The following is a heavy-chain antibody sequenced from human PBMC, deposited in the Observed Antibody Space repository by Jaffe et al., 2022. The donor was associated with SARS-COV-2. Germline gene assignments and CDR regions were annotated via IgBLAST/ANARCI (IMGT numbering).Heavy chain of an antibody. J-gene: IGHJ1*01. CDR3: ARAGGYCSSTSCPEYFQH. CDR2: INHSGST. V-gene: IGHV4-34*01. D-gene: IGHD2-2*01. Sequence: QVQLQQWGAGLLKPSETLSLTCAVYGGSFSGYYWSWIRQPPGKGLEWIGEINHSGSTNYNPSLKSRVTISVDTSKNQFSLKLSSVTAADTAVYYCARAGGYCSSTSCPEYFQHWGQGTLVTVSS. CDR1: GGSFSGYY.